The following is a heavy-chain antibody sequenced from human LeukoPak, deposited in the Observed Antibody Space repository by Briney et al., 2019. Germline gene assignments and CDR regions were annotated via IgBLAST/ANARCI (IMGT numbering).Heavy chain of an antibody. J-gene: IGHJ3*02. V-gene: IGHV3-9*03. CDR1: GFTFSNYW. Sequence: PGGSLRLSCAASGFTFSNYWMHWVRQAPGKGLEWVSGISWNSGSIGYADSVKGRFTISRDNAKNSLCLQMNSLRAEDMALYYCAKDRTETGREAFDIWGQGTMVTVSS. CDR2: ISWNSGSI. D-gene: IGHD7-27*01. CDR3: AKDRTETGREAFDI.